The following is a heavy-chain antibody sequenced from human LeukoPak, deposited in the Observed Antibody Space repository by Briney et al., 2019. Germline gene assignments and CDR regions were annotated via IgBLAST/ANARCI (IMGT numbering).Heavy chain of an antibody. CDR1: GLTLDDYA. V-gene: IGHV3-9*01. CDR3: AKEAGSSGWPDAFDI. Sequence: GGCLRLSCAAYGLTLDDYAIDWVRHAPGKVLGWDSGIRWNSGRIIYADSLKGPFTISRDNAKHSRYLQTNSLRAERTALYYCAKEAGSSGWPDAFDIWGQGTMVTVSS. D-gene: IGHD6-19*01. CDR2: IRWNSGRI. J-gene: IGHJ3*02.